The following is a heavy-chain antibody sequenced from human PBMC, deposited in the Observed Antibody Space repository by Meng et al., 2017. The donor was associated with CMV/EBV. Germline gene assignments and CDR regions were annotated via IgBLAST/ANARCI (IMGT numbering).Heavy chain of an antibody. D-gene: IGHD3-22*01. CDR3: ARYYYDSSGYFDY. Sequence: QLQLQESGPGLVKPSETLSLPCTVSGGSISSSSYYWGWIRQPPGKGLEWIGSIYYSGSTYYNPSLKSRVTISVDTSKNQFSLKLSSVTAADTAVYYCARYYYDSSGYFDYWGQGTLVTVSS. CDR1: GGSISSSSYY. J-gene: IGHJ4*02. V-gene: IGHV4-39*07. CDR2: IYYSGST.